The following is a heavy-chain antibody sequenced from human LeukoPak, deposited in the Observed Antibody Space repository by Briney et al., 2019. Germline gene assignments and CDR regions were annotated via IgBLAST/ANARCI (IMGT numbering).Heavy chain of an antibody. J-gene: IGHJ4*02. CDR2: FDPEDGET. CDR1: GYTLTELS. V-gene: IGHV1-24*01. Sequence: ASVKVSCEVSGYTLTELSMHWVRQVPGKGLEWMGRFDPEDGETIYAQTLQGRVTMTEDTSTDTAYMELSSLRSEDTAVYYCATEALDDSDSYFEYWGQGTLVTVSS. D-gene: IGHD3-10*01. CDR3: ATEALDDSDSYFEY.